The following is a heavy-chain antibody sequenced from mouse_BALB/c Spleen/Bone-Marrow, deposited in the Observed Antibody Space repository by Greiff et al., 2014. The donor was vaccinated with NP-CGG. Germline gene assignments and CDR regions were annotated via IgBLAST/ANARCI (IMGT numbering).Heavy chain of an antibody. CDR3: ASAYYRYAMDY. Sequence: VQLQQSGPGLVQPSQSLSITCTVSGFSSTSHGVHWIRQPPGKGLEWLGVIWSGGSTDYNAAFISRLSIRKDNSKSQVFFKMNSLQADDTAIYYCASAYYRYAMDYWGQGTSVTVSS. CDR1: GFSSTSHG. CDR2: IWSGGST. J-gene: IGHJ4*01. D-gene: IGHD2-14*01. V-gene: IGHV2-4*02.